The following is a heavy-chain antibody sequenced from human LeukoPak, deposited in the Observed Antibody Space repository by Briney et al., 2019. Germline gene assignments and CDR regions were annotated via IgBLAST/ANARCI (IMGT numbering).Heavy chain of an antibody. CDR1: GFTFSSYE. J-gene: IGHJ4*02. V-gene: IGHV3-48*03. Sequence: PGWSLRLSCAASGFTFSSYEMNWVRQAPGKGLEWVSYISSSGSTIYYADSVKGRFTISRDNAKNSLYLQMNSLRAEDTAVYYCARDFGPETDSSGWSYFDYWGQGTLVTVSS. CDR3: ARDFGPETDSSGWSYFDY. D-gene: IGHD6-19*01. CDR2: ISSSGSTI.